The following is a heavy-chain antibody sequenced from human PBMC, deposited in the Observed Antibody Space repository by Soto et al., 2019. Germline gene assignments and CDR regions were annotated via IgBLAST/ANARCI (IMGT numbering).Heavy chain of an antibody. CDR1: GYSFTSYW. J-gene: IGHJ3*02. V-gene: IGHV5-10-1*01. Sequence: GESLKISCKGSGYSFTSYWISWVRQMPGKGLEWMGRIDPSDSYTNYSPSFQGHVTISADKSISTAYLQWSSLKASDTAMYYCARPHGDRAMASRDAFDIWGQGTMVTVSS. CDR3: ARPHGDRAMASRDAFDI. D-gene: IGHD5-18*01. CDR2: IDPSDSYT.